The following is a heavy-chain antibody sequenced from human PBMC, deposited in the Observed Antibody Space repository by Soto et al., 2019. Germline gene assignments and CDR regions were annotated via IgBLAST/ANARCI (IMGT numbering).Heavy chain of an antibody. Sequence: QVHLQESGPGLVKPSQTLSLTCTVSGGSFSSGDSYWTWIRQSPAKGLEWIGFIYYSGGTYYNPFLKSLRTMPVDSSESQSYLKLSSLTGADTAVYFCGRTDYEDGGADSWGEGSLVTVSS. CDR3: GRTDYEDGGADS. CDR2: IYYSGGT. D-gene: IGHD3-16*01. CDR1: GGSFSSGDSY. V-gene: IGHV4-30-4*01. J-gene: IGHJ4*02.